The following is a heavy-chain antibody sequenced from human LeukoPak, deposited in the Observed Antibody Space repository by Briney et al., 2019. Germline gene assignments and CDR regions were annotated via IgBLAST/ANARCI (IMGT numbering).Heavy chain of an antibody. V-gene: IGHV1-69*05. CDR3: AGGSNYYDSSGYYHLAEYFQY. CDR1: GGTFSSYA. CDR2: IIPIFGTA. J-gene: IGHJ1*01. D-gene: IGHD3-22*01. Sequence: ASVKVSCKASGGTFSSYAISWVRQAPGQGLEWMGGIIPIFGTANYAQKFQGRVTITTDESTSTAYMELSSLRSEDTAVYYCAGGSNYYDSSGYYHLAEYFQYWGQGTLVTVSS.